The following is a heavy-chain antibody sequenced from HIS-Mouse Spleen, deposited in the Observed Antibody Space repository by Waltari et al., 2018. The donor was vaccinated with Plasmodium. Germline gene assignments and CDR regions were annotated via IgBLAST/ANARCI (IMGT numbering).Heavy chain of an antibody. CDR2: IYYSGST. CDR3: ARVPYYYDSSGYGMGWFDP. J-gene: IGHJ5*02. V-gene: IGHV4-39*07. Sequence: QLQLQESGPGLVKPSETLSLTCTVSGGSIRSSSYYWGWLRPPPGTGLEWIGSIYYSGSTYYNPSLKSRVTISVDTSKNQFSLKLSSVTAADTAVYYCARVPYYYDSSGYGMGWFDPWGQGTLVTVSS. D-gene: IGHD3-22*01. CDR1: GGSIRSSSYY.